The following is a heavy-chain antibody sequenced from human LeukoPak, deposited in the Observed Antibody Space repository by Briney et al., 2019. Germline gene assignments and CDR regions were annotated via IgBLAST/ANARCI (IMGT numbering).Heavy chain of an antibody. D-gene: IGHD3-22*01. CDR3: ARGKRGKGLKTYYYDSSGYWPIDY. CDR1: GGSFSGYY. Sequence: SETLSLTCAVYGGSFSGYYWSWIRQPPGKGLEWIGEINHSGSTNYNPSLKSRVTISVDTSKNQFSLKLSSVTAADTAVYYCARGKRGKGLKTYYYDSSGYWPIDYWGQGTLVTVSS. V-gene: IGHV4-34*01. J-gene: IGHJ4*02. CDR2: INHSGST.